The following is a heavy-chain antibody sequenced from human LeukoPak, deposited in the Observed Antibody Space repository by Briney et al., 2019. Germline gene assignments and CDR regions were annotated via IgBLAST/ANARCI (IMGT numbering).Heavy chain of an antibody. Sequence: PGGSLRLSCAASGFIFDDYGMGWVRQAQGKGLEWVSGINWNGGSTGYADSVKGRFTISRDNAKNSLYLQMNSLRAEDTALYYCARSSHNNYWYFDYWGQGTLVTVSS. J-gene: IGHJ4*02. V-gene: IGHV3-20*04. CDR2: INWNGGST. CDR3: ARSSHNNYWYFDY. D-gene: IGHD1-1*01. CDR1: GFIFDDYG.